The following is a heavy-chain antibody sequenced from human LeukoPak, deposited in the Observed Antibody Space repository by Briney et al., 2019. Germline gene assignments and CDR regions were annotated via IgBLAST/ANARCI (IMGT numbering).Heavy chain of an antibody. CDR3: ARDRTYDYVWGSYRYTEYYFDY. J-gene: IGHJ4*02. D-gene: IGHD3-16*02. Sequence: ASVKVSCKASGYTFTSYYVHWVRQAPGQGLEWMGIINPSGGSTSYAQKFQGRVTMTRDTSTSTVYMELSSLRSEDTAVYYCARDRTYDYVWGSYRYTEYYFDYWGQGTLVTVSS. V-gene: IGHV1-46*01. CDR1: GYTFTSYY. CDR2: INPSGGST.